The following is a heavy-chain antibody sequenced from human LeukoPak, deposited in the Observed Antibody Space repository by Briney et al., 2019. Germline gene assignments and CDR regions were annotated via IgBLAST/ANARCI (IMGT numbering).Heavy chain of an antibody. V-gene: IGHV3-30*04. CDR2: ISYDGGNK. Sequence: GGSLRLSCAASGFTFSTYAMHWVRQAPGKGLEWVAFISYDGGNKYYTDSVKGRFTISRDNSKNTLYLQMNSLRPEDTAVYYSAKDPRRYSRTGGYFDYWGQGTLVTVSS. CDR3: AKDPRRYSRTGGYFDY. CDR1: GFTFSTYA. D-gene: IGHD6-13*01. J-gene: IGHJ4*02.